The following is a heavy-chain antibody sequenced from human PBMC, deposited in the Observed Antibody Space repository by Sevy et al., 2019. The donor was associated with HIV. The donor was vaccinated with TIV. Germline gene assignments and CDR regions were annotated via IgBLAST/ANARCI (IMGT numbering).Heavy chain of an antibody. D-gene: IGHD3-22*01. CDR1: GGSLSSGGYY. Sequence: SETLSLTCTVSGGSLSSGGYYWSWIRQHPGKGLEWIGYIHYSGRTYYNPSLKSRLNISIDTSKNHFSLRLSSVTAADTAVYYCSRAPFYYDRSGYYPTPNWFDPWGQGTLVTVSS. J-gene: IGHJ5*02. CDR2: IHYSGRT. V-gene: IGHV4-31*03. CDR3: SRAPFYYDRSGYYPTPNWFDP.